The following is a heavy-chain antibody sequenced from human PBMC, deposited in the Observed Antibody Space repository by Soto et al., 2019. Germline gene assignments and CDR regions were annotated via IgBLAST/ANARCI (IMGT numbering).Heavy chain of an antibody. Sequence: PGGSLRLSCVPSGFTFSDHAMSWVRQAPGKGLEWVSAISGSGDITYYGDSVKGRFTISRDNSKNTLYLQMNSLRAEDTALYYCAKDLALASVVGYLDVWGKGTTVTVSS. V-gene: IGHV3-23*01. CDR3: AKDLALASVVGYLDV. D-gene: IGHD6-19*01. CDR2: ISGSGDIT. CDR1: GFTFSDHA. J-gene: IGHJ6*03.